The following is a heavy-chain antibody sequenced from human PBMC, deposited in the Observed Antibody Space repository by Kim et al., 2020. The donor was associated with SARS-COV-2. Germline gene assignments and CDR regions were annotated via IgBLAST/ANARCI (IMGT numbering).Heavy chain of an antibody. J-gene: IGHJ6*02. Sequence: LRSRVTISVDTSKNQFSLKLSSVTAADTAVYYCVGGYSYGSSYYYYGMDVWGQGTTVTVSS. CDR3: VGGYSYGSSYYYYGMDV. V-gene: IGHV4-30-2*04. D-gene: IGHD5-18*01.